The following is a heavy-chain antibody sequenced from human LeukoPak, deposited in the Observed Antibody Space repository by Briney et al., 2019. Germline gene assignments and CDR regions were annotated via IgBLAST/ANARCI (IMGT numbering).Heavy chain of an antibody. CDR2: INPNSGGT. CDR3: ARSRSRDCSSTSCYSYGLDY. Sequence: ASVKVSCKASGYTFTGYYMHWVRQAPGQGFEWMGWINPNSGGTNYAQKFQGRVTMTRDTSISTAYMELSRLRSDDTAVYYCARSRSRDCSSTSCYSYGLDYWGQGTPVTVSS. D-gene: IGHD2-2*01. V-gene: IGHV1-2*02. J-gene: IGHJ4*02. CDR1: GYTFTGYY.